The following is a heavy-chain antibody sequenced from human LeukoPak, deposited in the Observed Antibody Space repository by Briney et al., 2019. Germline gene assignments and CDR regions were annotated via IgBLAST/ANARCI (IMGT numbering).Heavy chain of an antibody. Sequence: SETLSLTCTVSGGSISSYYWSWIRQPAGKGLEWIGRIYTSGSTNYNPSLKSRVTMSVDTSKNQFSLKLSSVTAADTAVYHCASEGNTVTTNYYYYYMDVWGKGTTVTVSS. D-gene: IGHD4-17*01. CDR3: ASEGNTVTTNYYYYYMDV. CDR1: GGSISSYY. V-gene: IGHV4-4*07. J-gene: IGHJ6*03. CDR2: IYTSGST.